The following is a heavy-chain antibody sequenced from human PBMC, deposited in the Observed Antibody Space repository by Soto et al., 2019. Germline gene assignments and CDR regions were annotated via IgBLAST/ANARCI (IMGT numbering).Heavy chain of an antibody. Sequence: QLQLQESGPGLVKPSETLSLTCSISGGSISSSSSYWAWIRQPPGKGLEWIASIYYTGSASYYNPSLKSRVIISVDTSENQFALKLSSVIAADTAVYYCARRGYDFWSGYHKYCLDVWGQGTTVTVSS. CDR1: GGSISSSSSY. D-gene: IGHD3-3*01. CDR3: ARRGYDFWSGYHKYCLDV. V-gene: IGHV4-39*01. CDR2: IYYTGSAS. J-gene: IGHJ6*02.